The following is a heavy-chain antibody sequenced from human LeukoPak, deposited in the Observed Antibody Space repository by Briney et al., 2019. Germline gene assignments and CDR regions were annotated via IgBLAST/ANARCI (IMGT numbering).Heavy chain of an antibody. CDR1: GFTFSDYY. CDR2: ISSSGSTI. Sequence: GGSLRLSCAASGFTFSDYYMSWIRQAPEKGLEWVSYISSSGSTIYYADSVKGRFTISRDNAKNSLYLQMNSLRAEDTAVYYCASMGATTSMFDIWGQGTMVTVSS. CDR3: ASMGATTSMFDI. D-gene: IGHD1-26*01. J-gene: IGHJ3*02. V-gene: IGHV3-11*04.